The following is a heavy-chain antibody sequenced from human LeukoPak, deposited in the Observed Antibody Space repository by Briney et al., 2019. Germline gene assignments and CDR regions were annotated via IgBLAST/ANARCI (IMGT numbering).Heavy chain of an antibody. Sequence: QPGGSLRLSCEGSGFTFSNYWMSWVRQAPGKGLEWVANIRQHGSETYYGDSVKGRFTISRDNAKNSLYLQMNSLRAEDTAVYYCATYSSSNGREFQYWGQGTLVTVSS. V-gene: IGHV3-7*01. CDR3: ATYSSSNGREFQY. J-gene: IGHJ1*01. CDR2: IRQHGSET. D-gene: IGHD2-2*01. CDR1: GFTFSNYW.